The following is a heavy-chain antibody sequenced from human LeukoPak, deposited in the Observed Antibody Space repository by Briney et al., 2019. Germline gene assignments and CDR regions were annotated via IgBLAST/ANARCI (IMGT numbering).Heavy chain of an antibody. D-gene: IGHD6-13*01. CDR1: GYTFTTYA. Sequence: GASVKVSCKASGYTFTTYAINWVRQAPGQGLEWMGWMNTNTGNPTYAQGFTGRFVFSLDTSVSTAYLQISSLKAEDTAVYYCARSLGAAGPDYWGQGTLVTVPS. CDR3: ARSLGAAGPDY. J-gene: IGHJ4*02. V-gene: IGHV7-4-1*02. CDR2: MNTNTGNP.